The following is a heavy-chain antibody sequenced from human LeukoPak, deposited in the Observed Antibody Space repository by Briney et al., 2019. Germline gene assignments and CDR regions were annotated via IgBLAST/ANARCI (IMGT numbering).Heavy chain of an antibody. CDR3: ARDRGYCSGGSCYSVAY. V-gene: IGHV1-2*02. D-gene: IGHD2-15*01. CDR2: INPNSGGT. J-gene: IGHJ4*02. Sequence: ASVKVSCKASGYTFTGYYMHWVRQAPGQGLEWMGWINPNSGGTNYAQKFQGRVTMTRDTSISTAYMELSRLRSDDTAVYYCARDRGYCSGGSCYSVAYWGQGTLVTVSS. CDR1: GYTFTGYY.